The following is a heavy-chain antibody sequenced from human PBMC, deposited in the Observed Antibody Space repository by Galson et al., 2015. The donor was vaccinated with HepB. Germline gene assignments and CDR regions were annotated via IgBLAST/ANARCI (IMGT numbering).Heavy chain of an antibody. J-gene: IGHJ6*02. CDR1: GSTFTTYY. D-gene: IGHD5-18*01. CDR2: ISAYNGNT. CDR3: GRGLKYSYGLSHGMDV. Sequence: SVKVSCKASGSTFTTYYMQWVRQAPGQGLEWMGWISAYNGNTNYAQKHQGRVTMTTDTSTSTAYMELRSLRSDDAAVYYCGRGLKYSYGLSHGMDVWGQGTTVTVSS. V-gene: IGHV1-18*04.